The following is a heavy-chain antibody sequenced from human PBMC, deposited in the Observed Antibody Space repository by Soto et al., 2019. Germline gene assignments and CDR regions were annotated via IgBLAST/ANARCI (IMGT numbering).Heavy chain of an antibody. CDR2: ISYDDSNK. J-gene: IGHJ3*02. D-gene: IGHD1-26*01. V-gene: IGHV3-30*18. CDR3: VKERPTDTTCYYDDGLDI. Sequence: GSLRLSCAASGFTFSTYGVHWGRQAPGNGLEWVAVISYDDSNKYYADSVKGRFTISRDNSKNTLYLQMNSLRAEDTAVYYCVKERPTDTTCYYDDGLDIWGQGTMVTVSS. CDR1: GFTFSTYG.